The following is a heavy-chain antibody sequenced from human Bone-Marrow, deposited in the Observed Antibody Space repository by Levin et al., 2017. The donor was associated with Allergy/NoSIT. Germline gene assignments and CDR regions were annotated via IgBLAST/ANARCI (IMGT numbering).Heavy chain of an antibody. Sequence: GGSLRLSCKASGYTFTGYYMHWVRQAPGQGLEWMGWINPNSGGTNYAQKFQGRVTMTRDTSISTAYMELSRLRSDDTAVYYCAREVPPRVWGQGTLVTVSS. CDR3: AREVPPRV. V-gene: IGHV1-2*02. CDR2: INPNSGGT. J-gene: IGHJ4*02. CDR1: GYTFTGYY.